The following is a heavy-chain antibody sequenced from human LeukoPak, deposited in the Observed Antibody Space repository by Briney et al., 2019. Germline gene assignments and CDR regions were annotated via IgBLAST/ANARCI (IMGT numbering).Heavy chain of an antibody. V-gene: IGHV5-51*01. D-gene: IGHD5-12*01. CDR2: IYPGDSDT. CDR1: GYSFTNYW. Sequence: GASLKISCKGSGYSFTNYWIGWVRQLPGKGLEGMGMIYPGDSDTRYSPSFQGQVTISADKSISTAYLQWSSLKASDTAMYYCARLETSGYAYAPFDYWGQGTLVTVSS. J-gene: IGHJ4*02. CDR3: ARLETSGYAYAPFDY.